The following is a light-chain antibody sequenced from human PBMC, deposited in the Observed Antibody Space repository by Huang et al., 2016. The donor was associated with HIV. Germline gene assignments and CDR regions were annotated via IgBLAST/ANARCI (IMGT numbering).Light chain of an antibody. V-gene: IGKV4-1*01. CDR3: QHYYSTPLT. CDR2: CAS. Sequence: DIVMTQSPDSLAVSLVERATINCKSRQSGLYSHNNKNYLAWYQQKPGQPPKLLIYCASTRESGVPDRFSGGGSGADFTLTISSLQAEDVAVYYCQHYYSTPLTFGPGTKVDIK. J-gene: IGKJ3*01. CDR1: QSGLYSHNNKNY.